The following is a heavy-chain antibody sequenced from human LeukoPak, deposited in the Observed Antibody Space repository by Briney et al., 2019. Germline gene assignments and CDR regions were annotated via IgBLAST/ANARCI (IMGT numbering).Heavy chain of an antibody. V-gene: IGHV3-11*04. CDR3: ARSLLRGFDP. Sequence: PGGSLRLSCAASGFTFSDFYMSWIRQAPGKGLEWVSYISSSGNTKYYADSVKGRFTISRDNAKNSLYLQMNSLRAEDTAVYYCARSLLRGFDPWGQGTLVTVSS. CDR2: ISSSGNTK. J-gene: IGHJ5*02. CDR1: GFTFSDFY.